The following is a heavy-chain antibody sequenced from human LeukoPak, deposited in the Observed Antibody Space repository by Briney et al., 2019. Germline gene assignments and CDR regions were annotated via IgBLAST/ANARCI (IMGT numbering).Heavy chain of an antibody. CDR3: ARHEFGDSSGGIPQVLAE. D-gene: IGHD6-19*01. V-gene: IGHV5-51*01. J-gene: IGHJ4*02. CDR2: IYPGDSDT. CDR1: GYSFTSYW. Sequence: LGESLKISCKGSGYSFTSYWIGWVRPMPGKGLEWMGIIYPGDSDTRYSPSFQGQVTISADKSISTAYLQWSSLKASDTAIYYCARHEFGDSSGGIPQVLAEWGQGTLVTVSS.